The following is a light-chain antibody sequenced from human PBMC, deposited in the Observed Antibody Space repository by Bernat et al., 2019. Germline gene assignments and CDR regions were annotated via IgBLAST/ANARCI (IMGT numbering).Light chain of an antibody. Sequence: QSALTQPASVSGSPGQSITISCIGTSSDIGSYNYVSWYQQHPGKAPNLLIYAVANRPSGVSNRFSASKSGNTASLTISGLQAEDESDYYCSSYPRSATYVFGTGTKVTVL. CDR2: AVA. V-gene: IGLV2-14*03. CDR1: SSDIGSYNY. J-gene: IGLJ1*01. CDR3: SSYPRSATYV.